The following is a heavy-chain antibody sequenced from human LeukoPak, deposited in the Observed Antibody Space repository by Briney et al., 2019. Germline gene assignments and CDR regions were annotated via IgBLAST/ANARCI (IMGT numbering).Heavy chain of an antibody. Sequence: PGGSLRLSCAASGFTFEIYAMSWVRLAPGKGLQWVASMCGSAGCTFYADSVKGRFTISRDNSKDTLYLQMNGLRAEDTAVYYCARDPYYYDSSGYYFHWGQGTLVTVSS. CDR2: MCGSAGCT. D-gene: IGHD3-22*01. V-gene: IGHV3-23*01. CDR1: GFTFEIYA. J-gene: IGHJ4*02. CDR3: ARDPYYYDSSGYYFH.